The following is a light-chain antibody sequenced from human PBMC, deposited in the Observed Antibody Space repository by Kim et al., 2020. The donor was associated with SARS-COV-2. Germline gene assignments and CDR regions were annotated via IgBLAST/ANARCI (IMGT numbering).Light chain of an antibody. J-gene: IGKJ2*01. Sequence: DIQMTQSPSTLSASVGDRVTITCRASQSISSWLAWYQQKPGKAHKLLIYKASSLESGVPSRFSGSGSGTEFTLTISSLQPDDFATYYCQQDNSYSRPMYTFGQGTKLEI. CDR1: QSISSW. CDR2: KAS. V-gene: IGKV1-5*03. CDR3: QQDNSYSRPMYT.